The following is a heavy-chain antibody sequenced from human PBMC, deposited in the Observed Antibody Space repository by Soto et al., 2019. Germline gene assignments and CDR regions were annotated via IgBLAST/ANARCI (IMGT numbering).Heavy chain of an antibody. CDR1: GLVFSSFW. V-gene: IGHV3-7*01. Sequence: EVQLVESGGDFVQPGGSLRLSCEASGLVFSSFWMSWVRQAPGKWLEWVAYIKQDGSEKYYVDSVKGRFTISRDNPKSSLYLQMNNLRAEDTAVYYCARGHKGLEVWGQGTTVTVSS. J-gene: IGHJ6*02. CDR2: IKQDGSEK. CDR3: ARGHKGLEV.